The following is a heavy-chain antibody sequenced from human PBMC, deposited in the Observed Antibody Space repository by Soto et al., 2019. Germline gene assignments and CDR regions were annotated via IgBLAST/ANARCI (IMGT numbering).Heavy chain of an antibody. CDR3: ARGRYCSGGSCYSGIGNY. V-gene: IGHV1-2*04. CDR1: GYTFTGYY. D-gene: IGHD2-15*01. Sequence: ASVKVSCKASGYTFTGYYMHWVRQAPGQGLEWMGWINPNSGGTNYAQKFQGWVTMTRDTSISTAYMELSRLRSDDTAVYYCARGRYCSGGSCYSGIGNYWGQGTLVTVSS. J-gene: IGHJ4*02. CDR2: INPNSGGT.